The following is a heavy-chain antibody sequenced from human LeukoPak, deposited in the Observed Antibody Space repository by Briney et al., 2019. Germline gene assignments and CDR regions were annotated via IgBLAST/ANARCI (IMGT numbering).Heavy chain of an antibody. CDR2: IYYSGST. V-gene: IGHV4-59*01. D-gene: IGHD2-15*01. CDR3: AREEYCSGGSCFGY. J-gene: IGHJ4*02. Sequence: SETLSLTCTVSGGSISSYYWSWIRQPPGKGLEWIGYIYYSGSTNYNPSLKSRVTISVDTSKNQCSLKLSSVTAADTAVYYCAREEYCSGGSCFGYWGQGTLVTVSS. CDR1: GGSISSYY.